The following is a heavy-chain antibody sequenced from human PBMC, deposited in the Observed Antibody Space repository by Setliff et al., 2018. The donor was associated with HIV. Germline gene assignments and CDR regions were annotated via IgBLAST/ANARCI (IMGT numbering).Heavy chain of an antibody. Sequence: SETLSLTCTVSGGSISSYYWGWIRQPPGKGLEWLGSISHSGRTYYNPSLKSRVTISVDTSMNHFSLKLSSVTAADTAMYYCARAGDSRAYYSLDSWGQGTLVTVSS. V-gene: IGHV4-38-2*02. CDR1: GGSISSYY. J-gene: IGHJ4*02. CDR2: ISHSGRT. CDR3: ARAGDSRAYYSLDS. D-gene: IGHD3-22*01.